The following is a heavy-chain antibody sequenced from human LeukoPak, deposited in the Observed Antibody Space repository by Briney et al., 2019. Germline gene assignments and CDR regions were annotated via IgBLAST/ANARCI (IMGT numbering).Heavy chain of an antibody. V-gene: IGHV4-39*07. CDR1: GGSISSSSYY. CDR3: ARKIQLTTFYWFDP. CDR2: IYHSGST. D-gene: IGHD5-18*01. Sequence: SETLSLTCTVSGGSISSSSYYWGWIRQPPGKGLEWIGSIYHSGSTYYNPSLKSRVTISVDTSKNQFSLKLSSETAADTAVYYCARKIQLTTFYWFDPWGQGTLVTVSS. J-gene: IGHJ5*02.